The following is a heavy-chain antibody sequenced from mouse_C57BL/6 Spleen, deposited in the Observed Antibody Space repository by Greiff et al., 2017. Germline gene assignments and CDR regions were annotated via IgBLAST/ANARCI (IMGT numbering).Heavy chain of an antibody. CDR2: IRSKSNNYAT. CDR3: VRHRDYGTWYFDV. D-gene: IGHD1-1*01. J-gene: IGHJ1*03. CDR1: GFSFNTYA. V-gene: IGHV10-1*01. Sequence: EVKVVESGGGLVQPKGSLKLSCAASGFSFNTYAMNWVRQAPGKGLEWVARIRSKSNNYATYYADSVKDRFTISRDDSESMLYLQMNNLKTEDTAMYYCVRHRDYGTWYFDVWGTGTTVTVSS.